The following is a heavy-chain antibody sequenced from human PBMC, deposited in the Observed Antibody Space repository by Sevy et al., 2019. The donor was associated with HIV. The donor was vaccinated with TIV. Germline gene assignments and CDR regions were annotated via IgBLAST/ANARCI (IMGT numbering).Heavy chain of an antibody. D-gene: IGHD2-21*02. J-gene: IGHJ4*02. CDR2: INYSGST. CDR1: GGSISGYY. Sequence: SETLSLTCSVSGGSISGYYWSWIRQPPGKGLEWIGYINYSGSTNYNPSLKSRVTISVDTSKNQFSLKLSSVTAADTAVYYCARVAYCGGDCNPFDYWGQGTLVTVSS. CDR3: ARVAYCGGDCNPFDY. V-gene: IGHV4-59*01.